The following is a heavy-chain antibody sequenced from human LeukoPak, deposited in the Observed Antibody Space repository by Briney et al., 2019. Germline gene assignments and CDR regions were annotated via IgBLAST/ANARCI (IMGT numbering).Heavy chain of an antibody. D-gene: IGHD4-17*01. Sequence: GGSLRLSCAASGFTVSSNYMSWVRQAPGKGLEWVSAISGSGGSTYYADSVKGRFTISRDNSKNTLYLQMNSLRAEDTAVYYCAKEKFSAVTHTGPIDYWGQGTLVTVSS. CDR3: AKEKFSAVTHTGPIDY. J-gene: IGHJ4*02. V-gene: IGHV3-23*01. CDR2: ISGSGGST. CDR1: GFTVSSNY.